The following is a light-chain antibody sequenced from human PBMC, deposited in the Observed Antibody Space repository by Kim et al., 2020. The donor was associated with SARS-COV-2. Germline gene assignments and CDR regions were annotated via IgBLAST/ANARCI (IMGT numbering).Light chain of an antibody. CDR1: QGVGRN. V-gene: IGKV1-9*01. CDR3: QQADDYPIT. CDR2: VIS. J-gene: IGKJ5*01. Sequence: VGDRSASTCRASQGVGRNFAWYQQKPGRAPRLLINVISTLHSGVPSRFSGSGSGTEFTLTSSSLQPEDFATYYCQQADDYPITFGQGTRLETK.